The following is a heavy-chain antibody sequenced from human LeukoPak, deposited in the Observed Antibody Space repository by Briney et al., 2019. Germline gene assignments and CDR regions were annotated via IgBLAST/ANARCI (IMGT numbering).Heavy chain of an antibody. CDR1: GFTFSSYS. J-gene: IGHJ4*02. D-gene: IGHD5-12*01. CDR3: AGDGYEIDY. Sequence: EGSLLLSCAASGFTFSSYSMNRVRPAPGKGLEWVSYISSSSSTIYYADSVKGRFTISRDNAKNSLYLQMNSLRAEDTAVYYCAGDGYEIDYWGQGTLVTVSS. CDR2: ISSSSSTI. V-gene: IGHV3-48*04.